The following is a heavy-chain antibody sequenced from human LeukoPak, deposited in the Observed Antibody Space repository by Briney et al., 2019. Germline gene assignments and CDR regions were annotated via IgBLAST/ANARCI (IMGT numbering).Heavy chain of an antibody. V-gene: IGHV1-18*01. J-gene: IGHJ4*02. D-gene: IGHD3-9*01. Sequence: ASEKVSCKASGYTFTSYGISWVRQAPGQGLEWMGWISAYNGNTNYAQKLQGRVTMTTDTSTSTAYMELRSLRSDDTAVYYCASSHYDILTGYSSWGQGTLVTVSS. CDR2: ISAYNGNT. CDR1: GYTFTSYG. CDR3: ASSHYDILTGYSS.